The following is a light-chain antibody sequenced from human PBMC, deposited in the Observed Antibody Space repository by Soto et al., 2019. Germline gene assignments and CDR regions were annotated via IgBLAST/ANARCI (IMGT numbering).Light chain of an antibody. V-gene: IGLV2-8*01. CDR1: SSDVGATDY. CDR3: ISHAGVSNV. CDR2: EVN. J-gene: IGLJ1*01. Sequence: QSVLTQPPSSSGSPGQSVAISCTGTSSDVGATDYVSWYQQHSGKAPKLLLYEVNKRPSGVPDRFSGSKSGNTASLTVSALPADDEADYYCISHAGVSNVLGTGTKLTVL.